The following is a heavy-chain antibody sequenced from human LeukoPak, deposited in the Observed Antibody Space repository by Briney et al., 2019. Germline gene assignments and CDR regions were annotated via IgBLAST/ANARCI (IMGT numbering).Heavy chain of an antibody. V-gene: IGHV4-39*01. D-gene: IGHD6-13*01. CDR1: GFTFSSYSMN. CDR2: IYYSGST. J-gene: IGHJ5*02. CDR3: ARGSSSSWDTNWFDP. Sequence: GSLRLSCAASGFTFSSYSMNWVRQPPGKGLEWIGSIYYSGSTYYNPSLKGRVAISVDTSKNQFSLKLSSVTAADTAVYYCARGSSSSWDTNWFDPWGQGTLVTVSS.